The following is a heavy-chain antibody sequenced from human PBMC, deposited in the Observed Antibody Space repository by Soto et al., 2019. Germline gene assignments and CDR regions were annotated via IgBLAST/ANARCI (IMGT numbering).Heavy chain of an antibody. D-gene: IGHD6-19*01. CDR1: GFTFSSYA. CDR2: ISGSGGST. Sequence: PGGSLRLSCAASGFTFSSYAMSWVRQAPGKGLEWVSAISGSGGSTYYADSVKGRFTISRDNSKNTLYLQMNSLRAEDTAVYYCAKDRVSSGWYGYYYYGMDVWGQGTTGTVAS. CDR3: AKDRVSSGWYGYYYYGMDV. J-gene: IGHJ6*02. V-gene: IGHV3-23*01.